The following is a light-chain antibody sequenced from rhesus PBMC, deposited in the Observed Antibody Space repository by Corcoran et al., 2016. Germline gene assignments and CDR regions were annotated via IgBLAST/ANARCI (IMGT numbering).Light chain of an antibody. Sequence: EIVMTQSPATLSLSLGERATLSCRASQSVSTYVAWYQQKPEQPPRLLIYGASSWATGIPDRFSGSGAWTDFTLTIRSLEPEDFTVFYCHQYSSWPFTFGPGTKLDIK. J-gene: IGKJ3*01. CDR1: QSVSTY. CDR2: GAS. CDR3: HQYSSWPFT. V-gene: IGKV3S9*01.